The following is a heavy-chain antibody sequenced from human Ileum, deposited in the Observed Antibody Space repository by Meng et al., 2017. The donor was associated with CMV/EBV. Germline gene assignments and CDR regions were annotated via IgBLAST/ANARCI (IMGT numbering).Heavy chain of an antibody. CDR3: AHGNYKSSAYYYDY. CDR1: GFSLSTSGVG. Sequence: QITLKQSGPPLVKPTQTLTLTCTFSGFSLSTSGVGVGLIRQPPGKALEWLAVIYWDDDKSCSPSLKSRLTITKDTSKKQVVLTMTNMDPVDTATYYCAHGNYKSSAYYYDYWGQGTLVTVSS. D-gene: IGHD3-22*01. CDR2: IYWDDDK. V-gene: IGHV2-5*02. J-gene: IGHJ4*02.